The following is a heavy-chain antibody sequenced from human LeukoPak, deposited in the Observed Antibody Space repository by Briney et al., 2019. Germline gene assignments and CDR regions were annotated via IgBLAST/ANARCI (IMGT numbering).Heavy chain of an antibody. CDR1: GGSFSGYY. J-gene: IGHJ4*02. V-gene: IGHV4-34*01. Sequence: SETLSLTCAVYGGSFSGYYWSWIRQPPGKGLEWIGEINHSGSTNYNPSLKSRVTISVDTSKNQFSLKLSSVTAADTAVYYCARLVDVLLWFGELWGPYYFDYWGQGTLVTVSS. CDR3: ARLVDVLLWFGELWGPYYFDY. D-gene: IGHD3-10*01. CDR2: INHSGST.